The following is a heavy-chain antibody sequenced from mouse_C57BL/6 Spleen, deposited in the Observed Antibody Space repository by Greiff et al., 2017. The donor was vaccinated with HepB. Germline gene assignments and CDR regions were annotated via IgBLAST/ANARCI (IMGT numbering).Heavy chain of an antibody. CDR3: TREVLGDYGSSSYYFDY. D-gene: IGHD1-1*01. V-gene: IGHV5-9-1*02. CDR2: ISSGGDYI. J-gene: IGHJ2*01. CDR1: GFTFSSYA. Sequence: EVQLVESGEGLVKPGGSLKLSCAASGFTFSSYAMSWVRQTPEKRLEWVAYISSGGDYIYSADTVKGRFTISRDNARNTLYLQMSSLKSEDTAMYYCTREVLGDYGSSSYYFDYWGQGTTLTVSS.